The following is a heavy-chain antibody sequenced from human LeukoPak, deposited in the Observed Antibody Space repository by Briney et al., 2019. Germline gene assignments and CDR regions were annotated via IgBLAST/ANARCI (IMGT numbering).Heavy chain of an antibody. J-gene: IGHJ4*02. D-gene: IGHD3-22*01. CDR1: GYTFTGYY. CDR2: INPNSGGT. CDR3: ASSGYYYDSSGRYYFDY. V-gene: IGHV1-2*06. Sequence: GASVKVSCKASGYTFTGYYMHWVRQAPGQGLEWMERINPNSGGTNYAQKFQGRVTMTRDTSISTAYMELSRLRSDDTAVYYCASSGYYYDSSGRYYFDYWGQGTLVTVSS.